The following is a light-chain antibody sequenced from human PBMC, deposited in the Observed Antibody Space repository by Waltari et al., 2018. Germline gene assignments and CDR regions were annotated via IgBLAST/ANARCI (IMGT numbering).Light chain of an antibody. CDR3: SSYGGTYFV. V-gene: IGLV2-11*01. Sequence: QSALTQPRSVSGSPGQSVTISCTGTSNDVGGYHYVSWYQHPPGEVPKLMIYDVTQRPSGVPYRFSGSKSCNSASLPSSGLQADDEADYYCSSYGGTYFVFGGGTRLTVL. CDR1: SNDVGGYHY. J-gene: IGLJ2*01. CDR2: DVT.